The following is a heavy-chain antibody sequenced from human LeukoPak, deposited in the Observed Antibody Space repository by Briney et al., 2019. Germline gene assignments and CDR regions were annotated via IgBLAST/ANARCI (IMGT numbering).Heavy chain of an antibody. V-gene: IGHV4-59*13. CDR2: ISYNGRT. J-gene: IGHJ3*01. D-gene: IGHD1-26*01. Sequence: PSETLSLTCSVFGGSIGSSFWNWIRLSPGKGLEWIGYISYNGRTNYSPSLKSRVIISIDTSKNQLSLNLTSVFATVTARYYAVRDRSGTYYSFDVWGQGTMVSVSA. CDR1: GGSIGSSF. CDR3: VRDRSGTYYSFDV.